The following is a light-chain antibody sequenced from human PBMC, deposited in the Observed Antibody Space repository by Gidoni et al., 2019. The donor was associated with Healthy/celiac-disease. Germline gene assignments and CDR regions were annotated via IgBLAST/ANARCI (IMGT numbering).Light chain of an antibody. CDR1: KSISSY. Sequence: DIQMTQSPSSLSASVGDRVTITCRASKSISSYLNWYQQKPGKAPKLLIYAASSLQSGVPSRFSGSGSGTDFTLTISSLQPEDFATYYCQQSDSTPPYTFGQGTKLEIK. V-gene: IGKV1-39*01. CDR2: AAS. CDR3: QQSDSTPPYT. J-gene: IGKJ2*01.